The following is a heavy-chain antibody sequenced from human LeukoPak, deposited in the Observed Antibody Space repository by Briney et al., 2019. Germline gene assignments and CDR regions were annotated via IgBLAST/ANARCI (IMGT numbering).Heavy chain of an antibody. CDR1: GGSISSYY. D-gene: IGHD3-22*01. J-gene: IGHJ4*02. CDR2: IYYSGST. CDR3: ARAELYYGSSGALAPFDY. V-gene: IGHV4-59*01. Sequence: PSETLSLTCTVSGGSISSYYWSCIRQPPGKGLEWIGYIYYSGSTNYNPSLKSRVTISVDTSKNQFSLKLSSVTAADTAVYYCARAELYYGSSGALAPFDYWGQGTLVTVSS.